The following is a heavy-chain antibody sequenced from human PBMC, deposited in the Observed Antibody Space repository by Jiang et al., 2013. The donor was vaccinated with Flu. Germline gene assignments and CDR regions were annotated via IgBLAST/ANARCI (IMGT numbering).Heavy chain of an antibody. D-gene: IGHD6-13*01. CDR2: TYYRSKWYN. CDR3: VRLIGNSWLDY. Sequence: TCAIFGDSVSSNSVTWNWIRQSPSRGLEWLGRTYYRSKWYNEYAVSVQSRITISPDTSKNQLSLQLDSVTPEDTAVYFCVRLIGNSWLDYWGQGTLVTVSS. J-gene: IGHJ4*02. CDR1: GDSVSSNSVT. V-gene: IGHV6-1*01.